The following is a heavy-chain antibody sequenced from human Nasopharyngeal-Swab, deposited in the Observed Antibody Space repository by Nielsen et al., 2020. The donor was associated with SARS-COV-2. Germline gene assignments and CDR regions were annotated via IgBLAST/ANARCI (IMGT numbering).Heavy chain of an antibody. D-gene: IGHD2-8*01. V-gene: IGHV1-69*13. CDR1: GGTFSSYA. CDR2: IIPIFGTA. CDR3: ARSGNALYGIDV. J-gene: IGHJ6*02. Sequence: SVKVSCKASGGTFSSYAVSWVRRAPGQGLEWMGGIIPIFGTANYAQKFQGRVTITADESTSTAYMELSSLRSEDTAVYYCARSGNALYGIDVWGQGTTVTVSS.